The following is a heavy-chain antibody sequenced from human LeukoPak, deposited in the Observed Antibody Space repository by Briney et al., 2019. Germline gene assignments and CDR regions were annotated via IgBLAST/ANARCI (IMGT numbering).Heavy chain of an antibody. V-gene: IGHV3-23*01. CDR2: ISGSGGNT. CDR3: ARPGGHWSSSPFDY. Sequence: PAGGSLRLSCAASEFTISNYAMSWVHQAPGKRQEWVSVISGSGGNTYYADSVKGQFTVSRDNSKNTLYLHMNSLRAEDTAVYYCARPGGHWSSSPFDYWGQGTLVTVSA. CDR1: EFTISNYA. J-gene: IGHJ4*02. D-gene: IGHD2-21*01.